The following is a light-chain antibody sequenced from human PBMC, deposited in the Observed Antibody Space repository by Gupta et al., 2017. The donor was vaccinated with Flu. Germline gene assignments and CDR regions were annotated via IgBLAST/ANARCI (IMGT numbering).Light chain of an antibody. Sequence: DIQMTQSPSTLSASVGDRVTITCRASQSISSWLAWYQQKPGKAPKLMIYKASSLDSGVPSRFSGSGSGTEFTLAISSLQPDDFATYFCQHYNTYSVTFGQGTKVEIK. CDR3: QHYNTYSVT. CDR1: QSISSW. CDR2: KAS. V-gene: IGKV1-5*03. J-gene: IGKJ1*01.